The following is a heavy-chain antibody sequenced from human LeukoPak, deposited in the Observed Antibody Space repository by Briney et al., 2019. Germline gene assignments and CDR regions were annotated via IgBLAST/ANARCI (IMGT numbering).Heavy chain of an antibody. CDR1: GGSFSGYY. J-gene: IGHJ4*02. D-gene: IGHD5-12*01. Sequence: SETLSLTCAVYGGSFSGYYWSWIRQPPGKGLEWIGEINHSGSTNYNPSLKSRVTISVDTSKNQFSLNLSSVTAADTAVYYCATVYSGYDVVGEDYWGQGTLVTVSS. CDR3: ATVYSGYDVVGEDY. CDR2: INHSGST. V-gene: IGHV4-34*01.